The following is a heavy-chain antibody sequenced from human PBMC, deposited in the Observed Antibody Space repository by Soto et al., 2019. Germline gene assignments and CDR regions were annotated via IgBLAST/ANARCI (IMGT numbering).Heavy chain of an antibody. CDR3: ARETFGYSSSVKNWFDP. V-gene: IGHV1-69*04. J-gene: IGHJ5*02. Sequence: SVKVSCKASGGTFSSYTISWVRQAPGQGLEWMGRIIPILGIANYAQKFQGRVTITADKSTSTAYMELSSLRSEDTAVYYCARETFGYSSSVKNWFDPWGQGTLVNSPQ. CDR2: IIPILGIA. CDR1: GGTFSSYT. D-gene: IGHD6-6*01.